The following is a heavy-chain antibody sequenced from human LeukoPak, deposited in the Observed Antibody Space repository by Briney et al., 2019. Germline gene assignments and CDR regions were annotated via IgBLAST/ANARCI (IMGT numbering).Heavy chain of an antibody. D-gene: IGHD2-2*01. J-gene: IGHJ6*02. CDR1: GYTLTELS. Sequence: ASVKVSCKVSGYTLTELSMHWVRQAPGKELEWMGGFDPEDGETIYAQKFQGRVTMTEDTSTDTAYMELSSLRSEDTAVYYCATGEVPAAIWRYYYGMDVWGQGTTVTVSS. V-gene: IGHV1-24*01. CDR2: FDPEDGET. CDR3: ATGEVPAAIWRYYYGMDV.